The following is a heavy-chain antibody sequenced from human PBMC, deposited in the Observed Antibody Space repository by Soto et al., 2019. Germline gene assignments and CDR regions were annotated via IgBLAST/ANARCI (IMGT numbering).Heavy chain of an antibody. CDR2: IYYSGST. Sequence: QLQLQESGPGLVKPSGTLSLTCTVSGGSISSSSYYWGWIRQPPGKGLEWIGSIYYSGSTYYNPSLKSRVTISVDTSKNQFSLKLSSVTAADTAVYYCARHPQYCSGGSCYDGWFDPWGQGTLVTVSS. J-gene: IGHJ5*02. V-gene: IGHV4-39*01. D-gene: IGHD2-15*01. CDR3: ARHPQYCSGGSCYDGWFDP. CDR1: GGSISSSSYY.